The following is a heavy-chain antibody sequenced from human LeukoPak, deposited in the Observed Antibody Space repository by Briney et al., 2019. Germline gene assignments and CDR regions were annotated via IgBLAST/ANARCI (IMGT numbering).Heavy chain of an antibody. V-gene: IGHV1-69*05. Sequence: SVKVSCKASGGTFSSYAISWVRQAPGQGLEWMGGIIPIFGTANYAQKFQGRVTITTDDSTSTAYMELSSLRSEDTAVYYCASHSSSSDLNYYYYMDVWGKGTTVTVSS. D-gene: IGHD6-6*01. CDR2: IIPIFGTA. CDR1: GGTFSSYA. J-gene: IGHJ6*03. CDR3: ASHSSSSDLNYYYYMDV.